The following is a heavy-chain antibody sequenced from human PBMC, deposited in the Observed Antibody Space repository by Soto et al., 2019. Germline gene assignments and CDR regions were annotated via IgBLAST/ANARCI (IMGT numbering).Heavy chain of an antibody. D-gene: IGHD1-1*01. CDR1: GFMFSDYG. J-gene: IGHJ4*02. Sequence: GGSLRLSCATSGFMFSDYGMHWVRQAPGKGLEWVSIIWYDGNNKYYAYSVKGRFAISRENSKNTVSLQMNSLRVEDKAMYYCAAGEPLNFRGQGTLVTVSS. CDR3: AAGEPLNF. V-gene: IGHV3-33*01. CDR2: IWYDGNNK.